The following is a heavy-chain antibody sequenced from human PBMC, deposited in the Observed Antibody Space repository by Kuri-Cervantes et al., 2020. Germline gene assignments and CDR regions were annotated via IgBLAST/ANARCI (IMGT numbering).Heavy chain of an antibody. J-gene: IGHJ4*02. V-gene: IGHV3-30*04. Sequence: GESLKISCVASGFTFSSEALHWVRQAPGKGLEWVAVISYDEKIIDYAGSVRGRFTISRDNSKSTLYLQTNNVRVEDTAMYYCARDGGSYVVGGHWGQGTLVTVSS. CDR1: GFTFSSEA. CDR3: ARDGGSYVVGGH. D-gene: IGHD3-16*01. CDR2: ISYDEKII.